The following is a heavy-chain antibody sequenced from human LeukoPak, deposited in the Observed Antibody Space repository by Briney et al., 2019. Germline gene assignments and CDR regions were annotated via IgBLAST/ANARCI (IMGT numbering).Heavy chain of an antibody. CDR1: GFTFDDYA. CDR2: ISWISGSI. Sequence: PGGPLRLSCAASGFTFDDYAMHLVRQAPGKGLEWVSGISWISGSIGYADSVKGRFTISRDNAKNSLYLQMNSLRAEDMALYYCAKGWFGELSLDYWGQGTLVTVSS. D-gene: IGHD3-10*01. CDR3: AKGWFGELSLDY. J-gene: IGHJ4*02. V-gene: IGHV3-9*03.